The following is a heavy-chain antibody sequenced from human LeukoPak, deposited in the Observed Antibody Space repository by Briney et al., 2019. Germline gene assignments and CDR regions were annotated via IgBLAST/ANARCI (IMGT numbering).Heavy chain of an antibody. J-gene: IGHJ4*02. CDR3: ARANSSPPYYFDY. V-gene: IGHV3-48*03. D-gene: IGHD6-6*01. CDR2: ISSSGSTI. CDR1: GFTFSSYE. Sequence: GGSLRLSCAASGFTFSSYEMNWVRQAPGKGLEWVSYISSSGSTIYYADSVRGRFTISRDNAKNSLYLQMNSLRAEDTAVYYCARANSSPPYYFDYWGQGTLVTVSS.